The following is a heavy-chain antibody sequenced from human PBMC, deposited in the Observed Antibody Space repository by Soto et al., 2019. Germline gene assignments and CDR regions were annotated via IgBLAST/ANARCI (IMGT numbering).Heavy chain of an antibody. J-gene: IGHJ6*02. CDR2: IYTSGST. CDR1: GGSTSSYY. CDR3: ARGYCSGGSCLGMGV. D-gene: IGHD2-15*01. Sequence: SETLSLTCTVSGGSTSSYYWSWIRQPAGKGLEWIGRIYTSGSTNYNPSLKSRVTMSVDTSRNQFSLKLSSVTAADTAVYYCARGYCSGGSCLGMGVWGQGTTVTVSS. V-gene: IGHV4-4*07.